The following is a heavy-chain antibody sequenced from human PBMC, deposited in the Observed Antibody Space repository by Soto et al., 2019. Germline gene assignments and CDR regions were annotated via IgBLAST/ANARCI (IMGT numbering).Heavy chain of an antibody. CDR3: ARLVGCSGGSCYYFDY. Sequence: SETLSLTCTVSGGSISSGGYYWSWIRQHPGKGLEWIGYIYYSGSTYYNPSLKSRVTISVDTSKNQFSLKLSSVTAADTAVYYCARLVGCSGGSCYYFDYWGQGTLVTVSS. V-gene: IGHV4-31*03. D-gene: IGHD2-15*01. CDR2: IYYSGST. J-gene: IGHJ4*02. CDR1: GGSISSGGYY.